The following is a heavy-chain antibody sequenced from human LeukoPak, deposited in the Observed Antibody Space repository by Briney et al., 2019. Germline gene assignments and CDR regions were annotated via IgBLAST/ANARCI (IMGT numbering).Heavy chain of an antibody. CDR1: GGSFSGYY. D-gene: IGHD3-22*01. V-gene: IGHV4-34*01. CDR3: ARAKNYYYDSSGYYYVSKPFDY. Sequence: SETLSLTCAVYGGSFSGYYWSWIRQPPGKGLEWIGEINHSGSTNYNPSLKSRVTISVDTSKNQFSLKLSSVTAADTAVYYCARAKNYYYDSSGYYYVSKPFDYWGQGTLVTVSS. J-gene: IGHJ4*02. CDR2: INHSGST.